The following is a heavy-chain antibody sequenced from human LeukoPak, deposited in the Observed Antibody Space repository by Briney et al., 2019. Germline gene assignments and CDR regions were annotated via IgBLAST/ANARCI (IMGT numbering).Heavy chain of an antibody. V-gene: IGHV4-59*12. Sequence: PSETLSLTCTVSGGSISSYYWSWIRQPPGKGLEWIGYIYYSGSTNYNPSLKSRVTISVDTSKNQFSLKLSSVTAADTAVYYCARDGCSSTSCYKNWFDPWGQGTLVTVSS. CDR1: GGSISSYY. D-gene: IGHD2-2*02. CDR2: IYYSGST. CDR3: ARDGCSSTSCYKNWFDP. J-gene: IGHJ5*02.